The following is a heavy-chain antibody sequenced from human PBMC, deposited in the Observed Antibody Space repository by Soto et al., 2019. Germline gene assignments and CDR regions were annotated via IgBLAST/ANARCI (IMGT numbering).Heavy chain of an antibody. D-gene: IGHD6-13*01. V-gene: IGHV4-34*08. CDR2: INHSGST. CDR3: QVRVSSWFYP. CDR1: GATFSGNY. J-gene: IGHJ5*02. Sequence: SDTLSLTGAVYGATFSGNYWSWIRQPPGKGLEWIGEINHSGSTNYNPSLKSRVTISVDTSKNQFSLKLGSVTAADTAVYFCQVRVSSWFYPWAQGTLVTVSS.